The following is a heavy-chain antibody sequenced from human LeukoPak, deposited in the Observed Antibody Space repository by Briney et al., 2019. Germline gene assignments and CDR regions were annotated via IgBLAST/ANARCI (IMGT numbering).Heavy chain of an antibody. CDR1: GGSISSYY. V-gene: IGHV4-59*01. CDR3: AAGNLNWNYLAYFDY. J-gene: IGHJ4*02. Sequence: PSETLSLTCTVSGGSISSYYWSWIRQPPGKGLERIGYIYYSGSTNYNPSLKSRVTISVDTSKNQFSLKLSSGTAADTAVYYCAAGNLNWNYLAYFDYWGQGTLVTVSS. D-gene: IGHD1-7*01. CDR2: IYYSGST.